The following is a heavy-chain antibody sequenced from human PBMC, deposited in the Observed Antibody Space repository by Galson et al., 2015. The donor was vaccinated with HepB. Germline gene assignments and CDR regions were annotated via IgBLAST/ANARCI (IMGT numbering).Heavy chain of an antibody. D-gene: IGHD2-21*02. Sequence: SETLSLTCAVSGGSIISSYWWSWVRQSPGKSLEWIGEIYHNGVTKFNPSLKSRVIISVDKSRNLFSLTLNSVTAADTAVYYCARIRVTTRGWFDSWGQGILVTVSS. V-gene: IGHV4-4*02. CDR2: IYHNGVT. J-gene: IGHJ5*01. CDR3: ARIRVTTRGWFDS. CDR1: GGSIISSYW.